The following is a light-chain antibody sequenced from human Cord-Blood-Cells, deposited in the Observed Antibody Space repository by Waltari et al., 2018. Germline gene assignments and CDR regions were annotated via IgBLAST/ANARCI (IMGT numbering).Light chain of an antibody. Sequence: QSALTQPASVSGSPGQYITNSRTGTSSDVVGCNYVSWYQQHPGEAPQLMIYDVSNRPAGDSNRFSGSKSGNTASRSISGRQAEDEADYYGSSYTSSSSGVFGGGTKLTVL. CDR2: DVS. CDR1: SSDVVGCNY. CDR3: SSYTSSSSGV. J-gene: IGLJ3*02. V-gene: IGLV2-14*01.